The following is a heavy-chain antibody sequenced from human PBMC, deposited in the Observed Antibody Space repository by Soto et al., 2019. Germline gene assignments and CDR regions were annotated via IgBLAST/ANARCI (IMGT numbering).Heavy chain of an antibody. CDR2: IWYDGSNK. Sequence: QVQLVESGGGVVQPGRSLRLSCAASGFTFSSYGMHWVRQAPGKGLEWVAVIWYDGSNKYYADSVKGRFTISRDNSKNTLYMQMNSLRAEDTAVSYCARGRRCPLAYWGQGTLVTVSS. CDR3: ARGRRCPLAY. V-gene: IGHV3-33*01. D-gene: IGHD4-17*01. CDR1: GFTFSSYG. J-gene: IGHJ4*02.